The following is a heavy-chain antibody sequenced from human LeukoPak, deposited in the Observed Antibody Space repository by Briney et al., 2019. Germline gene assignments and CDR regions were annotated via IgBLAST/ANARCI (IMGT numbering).Heavy chain of an antibody. Sequence: GGSLRLSCAASGFTFRSYAMNWVRQAPGKGLEWVSAISGSGSATYYADSVKGWFTISRDNSKNTLYLQMNSLRAEDTAVYYCAKDQYGEAFDIWGPGTTVTVSS. D-gene: IGHD4-17*01. CDR2: ISGSGSAT. J-gene: IGHJ3*02. CDR1: GFTFRSYA. V-gene: IGHV3-23*01. CDR3: AKDQYGEAFDI.